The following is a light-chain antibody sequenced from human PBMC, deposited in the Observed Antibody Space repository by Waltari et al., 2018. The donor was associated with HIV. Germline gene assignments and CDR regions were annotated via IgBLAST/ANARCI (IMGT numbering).Light chain of an antibody. Sequence: QSVLTQPPSVSAAPRQTVTIPCPGSSSNLGNHYVSWSQQLPGTAPKLLIYDNNKRPSGIPDRFSGSKSGTSATLGITGLQTGDEADYYCGTWDSSLSAYVVFGGGTKLTVL. CDR3: GTWDSSLSAYVV. V-gene: IGLV1-51*01. CDR2: DNN. CDR1: SSNLGNHY. J-gene: IGLJ2*01.